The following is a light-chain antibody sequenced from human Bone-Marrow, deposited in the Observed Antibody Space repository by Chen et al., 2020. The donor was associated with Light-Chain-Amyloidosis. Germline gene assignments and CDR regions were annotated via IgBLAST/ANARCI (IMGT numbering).Light chain of an antibody. V-gene: IGKV1-12*01. J-gene: IGKJ4*01. CDR3: QQTDNFAGALT. CDR2: SAS. Sequence: DIQMTQSPSFVSASVGDRVTVTCRASQAISTWLAWYQQKPGEAPKLLIYSASNLQRGVPSRFSGSGSGTSFTLTISSLQPEDFTTYYCQQTDNFAGALTFGAGTKVEIK. CDR1: QAISTW.